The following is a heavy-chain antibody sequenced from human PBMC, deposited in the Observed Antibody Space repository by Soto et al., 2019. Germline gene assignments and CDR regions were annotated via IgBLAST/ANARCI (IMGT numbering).Heavy chain of an antibody. CDR3: VGALTYEVPYYYYGMDV. J-gene: IGHJ6*02. V-gene: IGHV3-72*01. CDR1: GFTFTDHY. Sequence: GGSLRLSCAASGFTFTDHYMDWVRQAPGKGLEWVGRSTNKANSFTAEYAASVKGRFTISRDDSQNSLYLQMYSLKTEDTAVYYCVGALTYEVPYYYYGMDVWRQGTTGTVS. D-gene: IGHD3-16*01. CDR2: STNKANSFTA.